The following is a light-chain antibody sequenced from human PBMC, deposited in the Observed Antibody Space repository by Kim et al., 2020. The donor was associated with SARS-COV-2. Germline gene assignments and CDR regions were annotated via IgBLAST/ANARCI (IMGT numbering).Light chain of an antibody. V-gene: IGKV1-5*03. CDR3: QQYSSYYRT. CDR1: QSISTW. J-gene: IGKJ1*01. Sequence: ASVGDRVTIPCRASQSISTWLAWYQQKPGKVPKLLIYKASRLESGVPSRFSGSGSGTEFTLTISSLQPDDFATYYCQQYSSYYRTFGQGTKVDIK. CDR2: KAS.